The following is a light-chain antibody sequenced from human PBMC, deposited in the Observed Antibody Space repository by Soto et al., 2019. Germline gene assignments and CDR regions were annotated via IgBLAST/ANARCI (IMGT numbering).Light chain of an antibody. J-gene: IGKJ4*01. CDR2: GAS. Sequence: EIVMTQSPGTLSLSTKERATISCRASQSVSSSYLAWYQQKTGQAPRLLIYGASSRATGIPDRFSGSGSGTDFTLTISRLEPEEFAVYYCQQYGSSPWVTFGGGTKVDIK. V-gene: IGKV3-20*01. CDR1: QSVSSSY. CDR3: QQYGSSPWVT.